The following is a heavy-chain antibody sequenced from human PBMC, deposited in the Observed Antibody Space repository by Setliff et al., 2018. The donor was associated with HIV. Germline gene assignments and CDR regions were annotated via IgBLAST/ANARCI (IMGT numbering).Heavy chain of an antibody. CDR2: MTPLTAST. J-gene: IGHJ4*01. D-gene: IGHD2-8*01. CDR3: ARAPARANGVFDF. Sequence: ASVKVSCKASGYTFATYGVTWMRQAPGQGLEWIGWMTPLTASTGYSRKFQGRVTLTRDLSTGTAYMELNSLISNDTAVYYCARAPARANGVFDFWGQGSLVTVSS. CDR1: GYTFATYG. V-gene: IGHV1-18*04.